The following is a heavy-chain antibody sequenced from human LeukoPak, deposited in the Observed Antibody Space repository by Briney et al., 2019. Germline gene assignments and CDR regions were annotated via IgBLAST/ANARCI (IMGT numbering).Heavy chain of an antibody. D-gene: IGHD6-19*01. CDR3: AREANSGYSSGDDAFDI. CDR2: INGEGRST. V-gene: IGHV3-74*01. CDR1: GFTFSAYW. J-gene: IGHJ3*02. Sequence: GGSLSLSCAASGFTFSAYWMHWVRQAPGKGLVWVSRINGEGRSTSYADSVKGRFTISRDNAKNTLYLQMNSLRAEDTAVYYCAREANSGYSSGDDAFDIWGHGTM.